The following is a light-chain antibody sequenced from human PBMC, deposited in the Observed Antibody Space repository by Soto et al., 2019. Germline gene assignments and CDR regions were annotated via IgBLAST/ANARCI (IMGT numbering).Light chain of an antibody. Sequence: QSVLTQPPSASGTPGQRVTISCSGSSSNIGSNYVYWYQQLPGTAPKLLIYRNNQRPSGVPDRFSGSKSGTSASPAISGLRSEDEADYYCAAWDDSLSAPHYVFGTGTKVTVL. J-gene: IGLJ1*01. CDR3: AAWDDSLSAPHYV. CDR1: SSNIGSNY. CDR2: RNN. V-gene: IGLV1-47*01.